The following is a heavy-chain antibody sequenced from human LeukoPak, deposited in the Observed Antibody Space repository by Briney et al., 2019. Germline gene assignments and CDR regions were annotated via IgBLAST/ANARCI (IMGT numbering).Heavy chain of an antibody. CDR2: ISSSSSTI. V-gene: IGHV3-48*01. CDR3: ARAARIDSSSWYSMRGDWFDP. D-gene: IGHD6-13*01. CDR1: GFTFSSYS. J-gene: IGHJ5*02. Sequence: GGSLRLSCAASGFTFSSYSMNWVRQAPGKGLEWVSYISSSSSTIYYADSVKGRFTISRDNAKNSLYLQMNSLRAEDTAVYYCARAARIDSSSWYSMRGDWFDPWGQGTLVTVSS.